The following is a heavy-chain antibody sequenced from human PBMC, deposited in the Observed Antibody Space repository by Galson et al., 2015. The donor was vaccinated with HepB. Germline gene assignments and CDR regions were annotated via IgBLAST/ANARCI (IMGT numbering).Heavy chain of an antibody. D-gene: IGHD2/OR15-2a*01. V-gene: IGHV3-30*03. J-gene: IGHJ4*02. CDR1: GFSLSNSA. CDR2: ISYDAKNV. CDR3: AADATTIVTAFDY. Sequence: SLRLSCAGSGFSLSNSAMHWVRQAAGKGLEWVAKISYDAKNVYYAESLRGRSAISRDYSKNALYLEINSLRVEETAVYYFAADATTIVTAFDYWGQGTLVTGSP.